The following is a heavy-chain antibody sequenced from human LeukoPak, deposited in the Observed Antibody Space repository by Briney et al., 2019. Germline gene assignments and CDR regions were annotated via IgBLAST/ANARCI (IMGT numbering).Heavy chain of an antibody. CDR3: AKDEGDYGGFQH. V-gene: IGHV3-23*01. Sequence: GGSLRLSCAASGFIFSSYSMSWVRQAPGKGLEWVSAIGVSGGTTYYADSVKGRFTISRDNSKNTLYLQMNSLRAEDTAVYYCAKDEGDYGGFQHWGQGTLVTVSS. CDR2: IGVSGGTT. J-gene: IGHJ1*01. CDR1: GFIFSSYS. D-gene: IGHD4-17*01.